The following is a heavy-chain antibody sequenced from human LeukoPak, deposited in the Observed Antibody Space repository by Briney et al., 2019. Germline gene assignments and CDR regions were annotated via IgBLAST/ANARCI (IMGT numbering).Heavy chain of an antibody. CDR3: AKEKVRYYYDSSGYSY. Sequence: PGGSLRLSCAASGFTFDDYAMHWVRQAPGKGLEWVSLISGDGGSTYYADPVKGRFTISRANSKNSLYLQMNSLRTEDTALYYCAKEKVRYYYDSSGYSYWGQGTLVTVSS. J-gene: IGHJ4*02. CDR1: GFTFDDYA. V-gene: IGHV3-43*02. CDR2: ISGDGGST. D-gene: IGHD3-22*01.